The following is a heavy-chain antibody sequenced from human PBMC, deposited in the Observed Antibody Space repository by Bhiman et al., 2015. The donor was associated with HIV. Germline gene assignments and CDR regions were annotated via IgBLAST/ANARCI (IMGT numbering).Heavy chain of an antibody. Sequence: VQLVESGGGVVQPGRSLRLSCAASGFTFSSYGMHWVRQAPGKGLEWVSRIDSDGSSTTYADSVKGRFTISRDNAKNTLYLQMNSLRAEDTAVYYCARPGALLAFDIWGQGTMVTVSS. CDR1: GFTFSSYG. V-gene: IGHV3-74*02. CDR3: ARPGALLAFDI. J-gene: IGHJ3*02. D-gene: IGHD7-27*01. CDR2: IDSDGSST.